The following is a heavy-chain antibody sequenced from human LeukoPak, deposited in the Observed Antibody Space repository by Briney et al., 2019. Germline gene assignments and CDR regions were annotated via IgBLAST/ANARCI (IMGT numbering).Heavy chain of an antibody. Sequence: SGTLSLTCAVSGASITSSHWWSWPRQPPGKGLEWIGEIHDSGTTNYKPSLKSRVTMSLDKSNNQISLKLTSVTAADTAVYYCTTSFRGDYATHYFDFWGQGTLVTVSS. D-gene: IGHD4-17*01. CDR1: GASITSSHW. CDR2: IHDSGTT. V-gene: IGHV4-4*02. J-gene: IGHJ4*02. CDR3: TTSFRGDYATHYFDF.